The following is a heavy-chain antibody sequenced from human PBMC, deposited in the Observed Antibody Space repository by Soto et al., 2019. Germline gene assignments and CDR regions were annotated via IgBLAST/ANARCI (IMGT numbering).Heavy chain of an antibody. Sequence: DVQLLDSGGGLVQPGRSLRLSCAASGFTFSNYAMSWVRQAPGKGLEWVSTIRASGVTTFYADSARGRFTISRDNSKNTLSLQMNSLTADDTASCYCAKGAIGRLDYWGQGTLVTGSS. J-gene: IGHJ4*02. CDR1: GFTFSNYA. D-gene: IGHD1-26*01. CDR3: AKGAIGRLDY. CDR2: IRASGVTT. V-gene: IGHV3-23*01.